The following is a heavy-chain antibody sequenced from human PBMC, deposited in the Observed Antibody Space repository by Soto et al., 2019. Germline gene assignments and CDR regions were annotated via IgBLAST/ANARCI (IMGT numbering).Heavy chain of an antibody. V-gene: IGHV4-59*08. CDR1: GGSISSYY. D-gene: IGHD2-2*01. CDR2: IYYSGST. CDR3: ARHYCSSTSCFRFDP. Sequence: QVQLQESGPGLAKPSETLSLTCTVSGGSISSYYWSWIRQPPGKGLEWIGYIYYSGSTNYNPSLKSRVTISVDTSKNQFSLKLSSVTAADTAVYYCARHYCSSTSCFRFDPWGQGTLVTVSS. J-gene: IGHJ5*02.